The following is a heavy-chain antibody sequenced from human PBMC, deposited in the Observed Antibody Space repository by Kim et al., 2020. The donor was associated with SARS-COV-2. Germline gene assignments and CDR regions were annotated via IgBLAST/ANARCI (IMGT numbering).Heavy chain of an antibody. V-gene: IGHV3-9*01. CDR1: GFTFDDYA. CDR2: ISWNSGSI. J-gene: IGHJ4*02. Sequence: GGSLRLSCAASGFTFDDYAMHWVRQAPGKGLEWVSGISWNSGSIGYADSVKGRFTISRDNAKNSLYLQMNSLRAEDTALYYCAMEYSSSSGLDYWGQGTLVTVSS. CDR3: AMEYSSSSGLDY. D-gene: IGHD6-6*01.